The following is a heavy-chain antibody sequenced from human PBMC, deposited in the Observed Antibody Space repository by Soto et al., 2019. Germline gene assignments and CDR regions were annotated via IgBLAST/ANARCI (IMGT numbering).Heavy chain of an antibody. CDR1: GFTFSSYD. D-gene: IGHD1-26*01. J-gene: IGHJ3*02. V-gene: IGHV3-13*01. Sequence: GGSLRLSCAVSGFTFSSYDMHWVRQATGKGLEWVSGITIAGDTYYPGSVKGRFTVSRENAKNSLYLQMNSLRAEDTAVYYCARERIVGTTAEALDIWGSGTMVTLSS. CDR3: ARERIVGTTAEALDI. CDR2: ITIAGDT.